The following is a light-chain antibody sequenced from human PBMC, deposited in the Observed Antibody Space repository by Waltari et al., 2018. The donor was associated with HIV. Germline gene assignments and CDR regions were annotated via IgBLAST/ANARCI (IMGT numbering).Light chain of an antibody. CDR3: SSYTSSNTLDV. J-gene: IGLJ1*01. Sequence: QSALTQPASVSGSPGQSITISCTGTSSDVGGYNYVSWYQQHPGTAPKLMIYEVSNRSSGVSNRFSGSKSGNTASLTISGLQAEDEADYYCSSYTSSNTLDVFGTGTKVTVL. CDR2: EVS. V-gene: IGLV2-14*01. CDR1: SSDVGGYNY.